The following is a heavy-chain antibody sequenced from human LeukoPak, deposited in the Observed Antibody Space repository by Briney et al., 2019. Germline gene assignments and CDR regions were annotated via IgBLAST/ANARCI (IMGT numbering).Heavy chain of an antibody. CDR1: GSSISSSSHY. J-gene: IGHJ4*02. Sequence: NSSETLSLTCTVSGSSISSSSHYWGWLRPPPGQGLEWVGSNFSGDTYYNPSLKSRVTISVDTSKNQFSLKLTSLTAADTAVYFCARDPALPPLRWYSFDYWGLGTLVTVSS. D-gene: IGHD6-13*01. CDR3: ARDPALPPLRWYSFDY. V-gene: IGHV4-39*07. CDR2: NFSGDT.